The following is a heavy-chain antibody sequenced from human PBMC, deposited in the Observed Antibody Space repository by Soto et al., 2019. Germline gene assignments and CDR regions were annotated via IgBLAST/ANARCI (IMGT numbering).Heavy chain of an antibody. V-gene: IGHV3-30*04. CDR3: ARDRFGRFIFGEFDP. CDR2: LSFDGSHR. J-gene: IGHJ5*02. Sequence: GGSLRLSCAASGFDFNSYPIHWGRQIPGKGLEWVAVLSFDGSHRDYTDSVKGRFTVSRDNSKNTLYLQMDSLKTEDAGVYYCARDRFGRFIFGEFDPWGQGTLVTVSS. D-gene: IGHD3-3*01. CDR1: GFDFNSYP.